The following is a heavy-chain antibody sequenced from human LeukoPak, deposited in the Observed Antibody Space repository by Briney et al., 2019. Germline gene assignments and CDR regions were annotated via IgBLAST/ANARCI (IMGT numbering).Heavy chain of an antibody. J-gene: IGHJ5*02. CDR3: ARTQHLVLRSPLDP. CDR2: MNPYSANT. CDR1: GYTFASYY. Sequence: AASVKVSCKASGYTFASYYIHWVRQATGQGLEWMGWMNPYSANTGYAQNFQGRITITRNTSISTAYMELSSLRSEDTAVYYCARTQHLVLRSPLDPWGQGTLVTVSS. V-gene: IGHV1-8*03. D-gene: IGHD6-13*01.